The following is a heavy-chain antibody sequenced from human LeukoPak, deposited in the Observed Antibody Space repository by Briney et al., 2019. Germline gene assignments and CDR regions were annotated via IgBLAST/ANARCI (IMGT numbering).Heavy chain of an antibody. D-gene: IGHD1-26*01. CDR1: GFTLRRHW. CDR2: IESDGSGA. CDR3: VREIYVVGPAAFDL. Sequence: GGSLRLSCAASGFTLRRHWMHWVRQAPGKGLVWVSHIESDGSGATYADPVKGRFTISRDNAKNTLYLRMNSLRAEDTAIYFCVREIYVVGPAAFDLWGQGTMVTVSS. J-gene: IGHJ3*01. V-gene: IGHV3-74*01.